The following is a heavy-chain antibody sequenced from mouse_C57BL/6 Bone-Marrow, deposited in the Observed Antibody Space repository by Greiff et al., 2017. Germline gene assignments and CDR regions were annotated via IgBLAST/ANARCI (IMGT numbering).Heavy chain of an antibody. CDR2: IDSSDSYT. CDR1: GYTFTSYW. D-gene: IGHD1-1*01. J-gene: IGHJ2*01. CDR3: ARRGIWVVDY. Sequence: QVQLQQPGAELVLPGASVKLSCKASGYTFTSYWMHWVKQRPGQGLEWIGEIDSSDSYTNYNQKFKGKSTLTVDKSSSTAYMQLSSLTSEDSAVYYCARRGIWVVDYWGQGTTLTVSS. V-gene: IGHV1-69*01.